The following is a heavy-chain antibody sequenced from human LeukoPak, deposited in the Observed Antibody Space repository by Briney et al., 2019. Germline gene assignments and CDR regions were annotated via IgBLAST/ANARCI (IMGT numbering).Heavy chain of an antibody. CDR1: GFSFSDYG. CDR3: AKPTRGSGGSFLIDY. V-gene: IGHV3-33*03. D-gene: IGHD2-15*01. J-gene: IGHJ4*02. CDR2: IWYDGSYK. Sequence: PAGSLRLSCEASGFSFSDYGMHWVRQAPGKGLERVAIIWYDGSYKYYADSVKGRFTVSRDNSKNTLYLQMNSLRAEDTAMYYCAKPTRGSGGSFLIDYWGQGTLVTVSS.